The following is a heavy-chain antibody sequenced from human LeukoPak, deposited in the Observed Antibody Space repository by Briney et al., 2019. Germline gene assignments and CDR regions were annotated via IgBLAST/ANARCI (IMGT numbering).Heavy chain of an antibody. J-gene: IGHJ4*02. CDR3: ASAYYYDSSGYYPIDY. D-gene: IGHD3-22*01. CDR2: ISGRGCST. V-gene: IGHV3-23*01. CDR1: GFTFSSYA. Sequence: PGGSLRLSCAASGFTFSSYAMNWVRQAPGKGLERVSAISGRGCSTYYADSVKRRFTISRDNSKNTIYLQMNSLRAEDTAVYYCASAYYYDSSGYYPIDYWGQGTLVTVSS.